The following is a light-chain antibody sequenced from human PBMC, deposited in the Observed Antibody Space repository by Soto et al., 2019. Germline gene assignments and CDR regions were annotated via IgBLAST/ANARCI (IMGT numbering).Light chain of an antibody. CDR1: SGHSSYA. J-gene: IGLJ1*01. Sequence: QSVLTQSPSASASLGASVKLTCTLSSGHSSYAIAWHQQQPEKGPRYLMKLNSDGSHSKGDGIPDHFSGSSSGAERYLTISSLQSEDEADYYCQTWGTGIHYVFGTGTKVTVL. CDR2: LNSDGSH. V-gene: IGLV4-69*01. CDR3: QTWGTGIHYV.